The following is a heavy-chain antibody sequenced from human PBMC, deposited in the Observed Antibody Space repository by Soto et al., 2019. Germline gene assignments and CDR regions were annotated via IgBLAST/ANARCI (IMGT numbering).Heavy chain of an antibody. Sequence: ASVKVSCKASGYTFTSYGISWVRQAPGQGLEWMGWISAYNGNTNYAQKLQGRVTMTTDTSTSTAYMELRSLRSDDTAVYYCAKTSTSSGWSGAYYYYGMDVWGQGTTVTVSS. D-gene: IGHD6-19*01. V-gene: IGHV1-18*01. CDR3: AKTSTSSGWSGAYYYYGMDV. CDR2: ISAYNGNT. CDR1: GYTFTSYG. J-gene: IGHJ6*02.